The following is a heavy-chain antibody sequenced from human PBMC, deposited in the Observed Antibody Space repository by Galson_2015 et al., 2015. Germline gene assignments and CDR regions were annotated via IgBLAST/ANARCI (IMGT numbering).Heavy chain of an antibody. D-gene: IGHD4-17*01. CDR3: AREPPDYGAVGNYGMDV. V-gene: IGHV3-74*01. Sequence: SLRLSCAASGFTFSSYWMHWVRHAPGKGLVWVSRIKSDGSTTSYADSVKGRFTISRDNAKDTLFLQMNSLRAEDTAVYYCAREPPDYGAVGNYGMDVWGQGTTVTVSS. J-gene: IGHJ6*02. CDR2: IKSDGSTT. CDR1: GFTFSSYW.